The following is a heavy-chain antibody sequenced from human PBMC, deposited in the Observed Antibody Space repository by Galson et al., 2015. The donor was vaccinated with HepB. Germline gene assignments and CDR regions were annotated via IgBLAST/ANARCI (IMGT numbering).Heavy chain of an antibody. Sequence: SVKVSCKASGGTFSSYAISWVRQAPGQGLEWMGRINPNSGGTNYAQKFQDRVTMTRDTSTSTAYMELSRLRSDDTAVYSCAREIGRTPYYDFWSGNYGPGYFDYWGQGTLVTASS. D-gene: IGHD3-3*01. V-gene: IGHV1-2*06. CDR3: AREIGRTPYYDFWSGNYGPGYFDY. CDR2: INPNSGGT. J-gene: IGHJ4*02. CDR1: GGTFSSYA.